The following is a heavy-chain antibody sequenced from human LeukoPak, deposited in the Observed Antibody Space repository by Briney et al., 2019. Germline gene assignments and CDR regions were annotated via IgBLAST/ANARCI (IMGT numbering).Heavy chain of an antibody. CDR1: GDSITSYY. CDR2: IHYSGDI. Sequence: PSETLSLTCFVSGDSITSYYWSWIRQSPGKGLEWIANIHYSGDIHYNPSLKSRVTISVDTAKNQFSLKLDSVTAADTAVYHCARHANGDIGNSFDTWGQGTTVTVSS. V-gene: IGHV4-59*08. D-gene: IGHD5-24*01. J-gene: IGHJ3*02. CDR3: ARHANGDIGNSFDT.